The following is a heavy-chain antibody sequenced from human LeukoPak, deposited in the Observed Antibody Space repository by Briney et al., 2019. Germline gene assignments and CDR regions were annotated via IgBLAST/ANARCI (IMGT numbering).Heavy chain of an antibody. D-gene: IGHD4-17*01. CDR2: ITASGGST. V-gene: IGHV3-23*01. CDR1: GFTFSSYA. Sequence: GGSLRLSCAVSGFTFSSYAMTWVRQTPGKGLEWVSAITASGGSTYYADSVKGRFTISRDNSKNTLYLQVNSLRAEDTAVYYCAKVPSGDSYFENWGQEPLVPVSS. J-gene: IGHJ4*02. CDR3: AKVPSGDSYFEN.